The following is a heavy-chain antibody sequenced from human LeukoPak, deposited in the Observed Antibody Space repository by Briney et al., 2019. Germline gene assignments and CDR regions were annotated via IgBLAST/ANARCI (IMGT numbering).Heavy chain of an antibody. D-gene: IGHD2-21*02. J-gene: IGHJ4*02. Sequence: GRSLRLSCAASGFDFSSYAMYWVRQAPGKGLEWVAFISYDGSNKYYADSVKGPFTTSRDDSKSRLYLQMNSLRTEDAAVYYCARDRETYLVTHPNFAYWGQGTLVTVSS. CDR2: ISYDGSNK. CDR3: ARDRETYLVTHPNFAY. CDR1: GFDFSSYA. V-gene: IGHV3-30-3*01.